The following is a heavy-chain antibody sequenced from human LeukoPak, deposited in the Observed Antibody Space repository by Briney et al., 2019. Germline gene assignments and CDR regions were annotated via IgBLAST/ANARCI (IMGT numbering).Heavy chain of an antibody. Sequence: GESLKISCKHSEYSFPNYCIGWVRQMPGKGLEWMGIIYPDDSDTRYSPSFQGQVTISADKSISTAYLQWSSLKASDTAMYYCATQVNYYDTSEDAFDIWGQGTMVTVSS. V-gene: IGHV5-51*01. CDR3: ATQVNYYDTSEDAFDI. J-gene: IGHJ3*02. D-gene: IGHD3-22*01. CDR1: EYSFPNYC. CDR2: IYPDDSDT.